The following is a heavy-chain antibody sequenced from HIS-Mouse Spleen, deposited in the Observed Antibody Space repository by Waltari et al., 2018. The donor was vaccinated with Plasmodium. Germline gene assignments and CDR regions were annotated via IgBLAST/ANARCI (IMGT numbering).Heavy chain of an antibody. V-gene: IGHV3-7*01. D-gene: IGHD6-13*01. CDR1: GFTFSSCW. J-gene: IGHJ2*01. Sequence: EVQLVESGGGLGQPGGSVRLLCAASGFTFSSCWMSWVRQAPGKGLEWVANIKQDGSEKYYVDSVKGRFTISRDNAKNSLYLQMNSLRAEDTAVYYCASSWYWYFDLWGRGTLVTVSS. CDR2: IKQDGSEK. CDR3: ASSWYWYFDL.